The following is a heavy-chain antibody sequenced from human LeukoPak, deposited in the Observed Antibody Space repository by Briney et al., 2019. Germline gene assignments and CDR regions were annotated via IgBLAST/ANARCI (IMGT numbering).Heavy chain of an antibody. CDR3: ARVSDSSSWYYFTY. CDR1: GGSISGYY. J-gene: IGHJ4*02. D-gene: IGHD6-13*01. CDR2: INHSGTT. Sequence: PSETLFLTCAVYGGSISGYYWSWIRQPPGKGLEWIGEINHSGTTNHNPSLKSRVTISVDTSKNQFSLKLSSVTAADTAVYYCARVSDSSSWYYFTYWGQGTLVTVSS. V-gene: IGHV4-34*01.